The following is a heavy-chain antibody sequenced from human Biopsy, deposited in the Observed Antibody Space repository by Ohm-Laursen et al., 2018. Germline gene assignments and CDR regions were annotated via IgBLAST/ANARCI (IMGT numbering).Heavy chain of an antibody. CDR2: IYYTGKT. Sequence: SDTLSLTCTVSGGSMSDHYWSWLRQTPGKGLEWLGDIYYTGKTTYNPSLESRITISVDTSKNKFSLQLDSMTAADTAVYYYGRVWLWRGYGMDVWGQGTTVTVSS. J-gene: IGHJ6*02. D-gene: IGHD6-19*01. CDR1: GGSMSDHY. V-gene: IGHV4-59*11. CDR3: GRVWLWRGYGMDV.